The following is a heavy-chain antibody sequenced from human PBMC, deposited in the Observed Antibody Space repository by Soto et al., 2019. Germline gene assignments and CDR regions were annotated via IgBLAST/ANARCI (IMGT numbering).Heavy chain of an antibody. CDR3: ARDPQAYCGGDCYSIGDAFDI. D-gene: IGHD2-21*02. CDR1: GFTFSSYG. CDR2: IWYDGSNK. Sequence: QVQLVESGGGVVQPGRSLRLSCAASGFTFSSYGMHWVRQAPGKGLEWVAVIWYDGSNKYYADSVKGRFTISRDNSKNPLYLQMNSLRAEDTAVYYCARDPQAYCGGDCYSIGDAFDIWGQGTMVTVSS. J-gene: IGHJ3*02. V-gene: IGHV3-33*01.